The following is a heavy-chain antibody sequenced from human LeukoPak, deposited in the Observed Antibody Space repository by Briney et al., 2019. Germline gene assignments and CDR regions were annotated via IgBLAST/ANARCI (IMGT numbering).Heavy chain of an antibody. D-gene: IGHD2-2*01. CDR1: GFIFSNFG. CDR3: ARADCSGSTCYLRHSWFDP. CDR2: IRYDKSNE. V-gene: IGHV3-30*02. J-gene: IGHJ5*02. Sequence: GGSLRLSCTVSGFIFSNFGMHWVRQAPGKGLEWLAYIRYDKSNEYYADFVKGRFTISRDDAKNSLYLQMNSLTVEDTAVYYCARADCSGSTCYLRHSWFDPWGQGTLVTVSS.